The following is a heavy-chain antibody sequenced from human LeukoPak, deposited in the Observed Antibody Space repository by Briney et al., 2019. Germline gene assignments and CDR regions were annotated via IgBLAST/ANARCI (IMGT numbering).Heavy chain of an antibody. J-gene: IGHJ5*02. D-gene: IGHD1-26*01. CDR1: GGSFSGYY. CDR3: ARLRLSGGSFSVGWFDP. CDR2: INHSGST. Sequence: SETLSLTCAVYGGSFSGYYWSWICQPPGKGLEWIGEINHSGSTNYNPSLKSRVTISVDTSKNQFSLRLNSVTAADTAVYFCARLRLSGGSFSVGWFDPWGQGIQVTVSS. V-gene: IGHV4-34*01.